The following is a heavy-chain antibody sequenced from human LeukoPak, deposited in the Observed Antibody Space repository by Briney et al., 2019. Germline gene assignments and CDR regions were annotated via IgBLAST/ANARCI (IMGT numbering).Heavy chain of an antibody. J-gene: IGHJ4*02. V-gene: IGHV2-70*11. D-gene: IGHD6-19*01. Sequence: SGPALVKPTQTLTLTCTFSGFSLSTSGMCVNWIRQPPGKALEWLARIDWDDDKYYRTSLKTRLTISKDTSKNQVVLTMTNMDPVDTATYYCARTYSSGGTLDYWGQGTLVTVSS. CDR2: IDWDDDK. CDR3: ARTYSSGGTLDY. CDR1: GFSLSTSGMC.